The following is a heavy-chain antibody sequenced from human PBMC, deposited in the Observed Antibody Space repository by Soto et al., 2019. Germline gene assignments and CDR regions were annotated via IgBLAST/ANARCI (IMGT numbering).Heavy chain of an antibody. J-gene: IGHJ6*04. CDR1: GFTFSSYA. CDR2: ISGSGGST. V-gene: IGHV3-23*01. D-gene: IGHD3-16*02. Sequence: GGSLRLSCAASGFTFSSYAMSWVRQAPGKGLEWVSAISGSGGSTYYADSVKGRFTISRDNSKNTLYLQMNSLRAEDTAVYYCAKKTRSYPRSIMDVWGKGTTVTVSS. CDR3: AKKTRSYPRSIMDV.